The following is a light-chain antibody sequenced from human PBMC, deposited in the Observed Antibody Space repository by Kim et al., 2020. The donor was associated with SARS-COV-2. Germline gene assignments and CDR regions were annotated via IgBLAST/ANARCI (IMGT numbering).Light chain of an antibody. CDR2: AAS. Sequence: SASVGDRVTITCRSSQSITSYLNWYQQKPGKAPKLLIYAASRLQSGVPSRFSGSGSGTDFTLTISSLQPEDFATYYCQQSYSTPYTFGQGTKLEI. J-gene: IGKJ2*01. CDR3: QQSYSTPYT. V-gene: IGKV1-39*01. CDR1: QSITSY.